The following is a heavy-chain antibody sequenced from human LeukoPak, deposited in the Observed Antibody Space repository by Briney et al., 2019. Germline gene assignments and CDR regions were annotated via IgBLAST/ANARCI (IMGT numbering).Heavy chain of an antibody. J-gene: IGHJ4*02. CDR1: GGSISSYY. CDR3: SRESGAFSPFGY. Sequence: TASETLSLTCTVSGGSISSYYWSWIRQPPGKGLEWIGYIYYSGSTNYNPSLKSRVTISVDTSKNQFSLTLTSVTAADTAVYYCSRESGAFSPFGYWGQGTLITVSS. V-gene: IGHV4-59*12. D-gene: IGHD1-26*01. CDR2: IYYSGST.